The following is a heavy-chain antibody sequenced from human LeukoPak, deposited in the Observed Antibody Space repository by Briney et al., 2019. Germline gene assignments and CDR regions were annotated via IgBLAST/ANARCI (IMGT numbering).Heavy chain of an antibody. D-gene: IGHD3-22*01. J-gene: IGHJ4*02. Sequence: GGSLRLSCAASGFTFSSYAMSWVRQAPGKGLEWCSAISGSGGSTYYADSGKGRFTISRDNSKNTLYLQMHSLRAEDTAVYYCAKVGSSSFYDSSGYYNYWGQGTLVTVSS. CDR2: ISGSGGST. CDR3: AKVGSSSFYDSSGYYNY. V-gene: IGHV3-23*01. CDR1: GFTFSSYA.